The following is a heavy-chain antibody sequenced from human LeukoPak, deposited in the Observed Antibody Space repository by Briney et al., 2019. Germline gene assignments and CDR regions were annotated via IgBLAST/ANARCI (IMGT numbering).Heavy chain of an antibody. CDR1: GFTVSSNY. J-gene: IGHJ4*02. V-gene: IGHV3-66*01. CDR2: IYSGGST. Sequence: GGSLRLSCAVSGFTVSSNYMSWVRQAPGKGLEWVSVIYSGGSTYYADSVKGRFTISRDNSKNTLYLQMNSLRAEDTAVYYCARAEERWLQFDYWGQGTLVTVSS. CDR3: ARAEERWLQFDY. D-gene: IGHD5-24*01.